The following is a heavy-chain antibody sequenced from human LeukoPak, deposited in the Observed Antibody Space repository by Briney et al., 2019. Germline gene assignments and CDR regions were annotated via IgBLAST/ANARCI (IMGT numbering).Heavy chain of an antibody. J-gene: IGHJ4*02. CDR2: ISASDRNT. V-gene: IGHV3-23*01. CDR3: ARKTATQNFDS. Sequence: PGGSLRLSCAASGFTFSSYAMTWVRQAPGKGLEWVSSISASDRNTYFADSVKGRFTISRDSSKNTLYLQMNSLRAEDTALYYCARKTATQNFDSWGQGTLVTVSS. CDR1: GFTFSSYA. D-gene: IGHD2-21*02.